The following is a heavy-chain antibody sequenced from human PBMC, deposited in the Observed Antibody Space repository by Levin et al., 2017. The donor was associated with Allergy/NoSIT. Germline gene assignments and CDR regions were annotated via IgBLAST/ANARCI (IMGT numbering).Heavy chain of an antibody. Sequence: GGSLRLSCAASGISFTNAWMNWVRQVPGKGLEWVGRIKSKADGETTEYAAPVKGSFALFRDDSKHTLYLEMSSLKTEDTAVYSCVSEEACNGGACYSYTWFGRRGQGTLVTVSS. V-gene: IGHV3-15*07. J-gene: IGHJ5*02. CDR2: IKSKADGETT. CDR3: VSEEACNGGACYSYTWFGR. D-gene: IGHD2-15*01. CDR1: GISFTNAW.